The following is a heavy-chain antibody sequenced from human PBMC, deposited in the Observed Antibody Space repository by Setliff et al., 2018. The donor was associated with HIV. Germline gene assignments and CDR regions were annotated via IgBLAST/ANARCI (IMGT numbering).Heavy chain of an antibody. CDR1: GYTFTSCF. J-gene: IGHJ4*01. CDR3: VKEYHTEVTDTRVANYFDY. V-gene: IGHV1-46*01. Sequence: ASVKVSCKASGYTFTSCFMHWVRQAPGQGLEYMGIINPSDGTTDYTQKFQDRVTMTSDTSTSTVYMELRSLRSEDTAIYYCVKEYHTEVTDTRVANYFDYWGHGTLVTVSS. CDR2: INPSDGTT. D-gene: IGHD4-4*01.